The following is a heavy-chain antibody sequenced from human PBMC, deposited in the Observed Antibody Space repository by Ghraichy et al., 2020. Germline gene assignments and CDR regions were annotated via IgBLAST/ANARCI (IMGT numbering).Heavy chain of an antibody. CDR2: ISSGSATI. J-gene: IGHJ4*02. Sequence: GGSLRLSCAASGFTFSSYSMNWVRQAPGKGLEWVSFISSGSATIYYADSVEGRFTISRDNAKNSLYLQMNSLRAEDTAVYYCARNFGYNYGYDYWGQGTLVTVSS. CDR1: GFTFSSYS. D-gene: IGHD5-18*01. CDR3: ARNFGYNYGYDY. V-gene: IGHV3-48*01.